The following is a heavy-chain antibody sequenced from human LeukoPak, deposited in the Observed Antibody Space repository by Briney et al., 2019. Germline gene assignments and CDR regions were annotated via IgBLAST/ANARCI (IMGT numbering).Heavy chain of an antibody. J-gene: IGHJ4*02. Sequence: GGSLRLSCAASGFTFSSYGMHWVRQAPGKGLEWVAFIRYDGSNKYYADSVKGRFTISRDNSKNTLYLQMNSLRAEDTAVYYCAKGLIVVVPAAIGDWGQGTLVTVSS. D-gene: IGHD2-2*02. V-gene: IGHV3-30*02. CDR3: AKGLIVVVPAAIGD. CDR1: GFTFSSYG. CDR2: IRYDGSNK.